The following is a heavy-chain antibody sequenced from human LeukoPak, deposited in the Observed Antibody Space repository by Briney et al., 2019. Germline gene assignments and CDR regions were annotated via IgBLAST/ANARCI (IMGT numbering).Heavy chain of an antibody. Sequence: SETLSLTCAVYGGSFSGYYWSWIRQPPGKGLEWIGEINHSGSTNYNPSLKSRVTISVDTSKNQFSLKLSSVTAADTAVYYCARAPRIVETAMASIKLKWYFDLWGRGTLVTVSS. D-gene: IGHD5-18*01. CDR2: INHSGST. CDR1: GGSFSGYY. V-gene: IGHV4-34*01. J-gene: IGHJ2*01. CDR3: ARAPRIVETAMASIKLKWYFDL.